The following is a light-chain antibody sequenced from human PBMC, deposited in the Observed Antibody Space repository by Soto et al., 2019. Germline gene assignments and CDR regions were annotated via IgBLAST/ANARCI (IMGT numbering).Light chain of an antibody. CDR2: AAS. CDR3: QESYNLHT. V-gene: IGKV1-39*01. CDR1: QNINSY. J-gene: IGKJ4*01. Sequence: DIPLPPSPSSLSASVGDRVTITCRASQNINSYLNWYQQKVGKAPKLLINAASTLQRGVPLRFRGSGSGTDVTLTISSLQPEDFATYYCQESYNLHTVGGGTKVEIK.